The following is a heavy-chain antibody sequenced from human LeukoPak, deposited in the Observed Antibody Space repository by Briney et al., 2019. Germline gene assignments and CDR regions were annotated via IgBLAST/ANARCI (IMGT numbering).Heavy chain of an antibody. CDR2: IYYSGST. D-gene: IGHD3-9*01. CDR1: GGSISNYY. Sequence: SETLSLTCSVSGGSISNYYWSWIRQPPGKGLEWIGYIYYSGSTYYNPSLKSRVTISVDTSKNQFSLKLSSVTAADTAVYYCARQSLPDYDILTGPPIWGQGTLVTVSS. V-gene: IGHV4-59*08. J-gene: IGHJ4*02. CDR3: ARQSLPDYDILTGPPI.